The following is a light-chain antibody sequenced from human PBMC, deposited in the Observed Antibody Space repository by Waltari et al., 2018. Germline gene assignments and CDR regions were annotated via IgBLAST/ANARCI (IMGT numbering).Light chain of an antibody. CDR3: QQYYSSPFN. J-gene: IGKJ2*01. CDR2: WAS. Sequence: DIVMTQSPDSLAVSLGERATINCNSSQSVLSSSNNKNYLAWYQQKPGQPPKLLIYWASTRESGVPDRFSGSGSGTDFTLTINSLQAEDVAIYYCQQYYSSPFNFGQGTKLEI. V-gene: IGKV4-1*01. CDR1: QSVLSSSNNKNY.